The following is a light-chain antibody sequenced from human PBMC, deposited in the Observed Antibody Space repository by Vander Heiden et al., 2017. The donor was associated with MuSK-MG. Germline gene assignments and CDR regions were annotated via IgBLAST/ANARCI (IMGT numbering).Light chain of an antibody. CDR3: QQSDNTPRT. J-gene: IGKJ1*01. CDR1: QGISGY. V-gene: IGKV1-39*01. Sequence: DIQMTQSPSSLSASIGDRVTITCRSSQGISGYLNWYQQKPGKAPKLLIYAESSLSDGVPSKFSGSGSGTHFTLTISRLQPEDFATYCCQQSDNTPRTFGLGTKVEI. CDR2: AES.